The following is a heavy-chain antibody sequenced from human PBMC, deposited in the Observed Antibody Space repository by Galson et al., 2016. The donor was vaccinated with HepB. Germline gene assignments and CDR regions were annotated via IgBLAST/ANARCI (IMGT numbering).Heavy chain of an antibody. J-gene: IGHJ4*02. CDR3: ARDAPGDGTEIDS. D-gene: IGHD6-19*01. CDR2: TYYRSRWYN. V-gene: IGHV6-1*01. Sequence: CAISGDSVSSNSAAWNWFRQSPSRGFEWLGRTYYRSRWYNDYAISVKGRITVNPDTSKNQFSLQLNSVTPEDTAVYYCARDAPGDGTEIDSWGQGTLVTVSS. CDR1: GDSVSSNSAA.